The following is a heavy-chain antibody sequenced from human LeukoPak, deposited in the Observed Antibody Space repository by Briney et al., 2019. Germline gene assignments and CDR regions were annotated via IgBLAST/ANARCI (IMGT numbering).Heavy chain of an antibody. V-gene: IGHV4-59*01. CDR1: GGSISSYY. D-gene: IGHD1-14*01. J-gene: IGHJ3*02. CDR2: IYYSGST. CDR3: ARYRAFDM. Sequence: SETLSLTCTVSGGSISSYYWSWIRQRPGKGLEWIGYIYYSGSTNYNPSLKSRVTISVDTSKNQFSLKLNSVTAADTAVYYCARYRAFDMWGQGIMVTVSS.